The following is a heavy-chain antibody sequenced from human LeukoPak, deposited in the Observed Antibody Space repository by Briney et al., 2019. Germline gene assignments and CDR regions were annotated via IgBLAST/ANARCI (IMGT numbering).Heavy chain of an antibody. CDR2: FDPEDGET. V-gene: IGHV1-24*01. Sequence: GASVKVSCKVSGYTLTELSMHWVRQAPGKGLGWMGGFDPEDGETIYAQKFQGRVTMTEDTSTDTAYMELSSLRSEDTAVYYCATASPHCSSTSCYLCYWGQGTLVTVSS. D-gene: IGHD2-2*01. CDR3: ATASPHCSSTSCYLCY. CDR1: GYTLTELS. J-gene: IGHJ4*02.